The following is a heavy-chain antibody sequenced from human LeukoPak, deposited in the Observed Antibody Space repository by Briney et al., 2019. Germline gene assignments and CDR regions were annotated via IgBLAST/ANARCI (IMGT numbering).Heavy chain of an antibody. D-gene: IGHD3-22*01. CDR3: ARRGAIVVVAGAFDI. Sequence: PSETLSLTCTVSGGSISSYYWSWIRQPPGKGLEWIGEINHSGSTNYNPSLKSRVTISVDTSKNQFSLKLSSVTAADTAVYYCARRGAIVVVAGAFDIWGQGTMVTVSS. V-gene: IGHV4-34*01. CDR1: GGSISSYY. CDR2: INHSGST. J-gene: IGHJ3*02.